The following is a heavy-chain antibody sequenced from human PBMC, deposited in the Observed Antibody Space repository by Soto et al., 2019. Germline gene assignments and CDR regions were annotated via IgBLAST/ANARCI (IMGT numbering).Heavy chain of an antibody. V-gene: IGHV3-30*18. J-gene: IGHJ6*01. CDR2: ISYDGSNK. CDR1: GFTFSSYG. CDR3: AKELKRITMVRGVSRSYGMDV. D-gene: IGHD3-10*01. Sequence: PGGSLRLSCAAPGFTFSSYGLHWVRKAPGKGLEWVAIISYDGSNKYYADSVKGRCTISRDNSKNTLYLQMNSLRAEDTAVYYCAKELKRITMVRGVSRSYGMDVWGQGT.